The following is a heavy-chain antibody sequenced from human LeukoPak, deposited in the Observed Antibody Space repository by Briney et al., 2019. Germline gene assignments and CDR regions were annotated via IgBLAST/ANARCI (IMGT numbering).Heavy chain of an antibody. V-gene: IGHV3-21*01. J-gene: IGHJ4*02. CDR1: GFTFSSYG. CDR3: ARAGYYDSSGYSY. D-gene: IGHD3-22*01. CDR2: ISSSSSYI. Sequence: GGSLRLSCAASGFTFSSYGMNWVRQAPGKGLEWVSSISSSSSYIYYADSVKGRFTISRDNAKNSLYLQMNSLRAEDTAVYYCARAGYYDSSGYSYWGQGTLVTVSS.